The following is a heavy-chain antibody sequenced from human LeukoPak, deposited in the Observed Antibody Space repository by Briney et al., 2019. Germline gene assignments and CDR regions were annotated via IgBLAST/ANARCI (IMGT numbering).Heavy chain of an antibody. CDR3: ARDVGGWYDY. CDR2: IYYSGST. Sequence: PSETLSLACTVSGGSISSYYWSWIRQPPGKGLEWIGYIYYSGSTNYNPSLKSRVTISVDTSKNQFSLKLSSVTAADTAVYYCARDVGGWYDYWGQGTLVTVSS. J-gene: IGHJ4*02. D-gene: IGHD6-19*01. V-gene: IGHV4-59*01. CDR1: GGSISSYY.